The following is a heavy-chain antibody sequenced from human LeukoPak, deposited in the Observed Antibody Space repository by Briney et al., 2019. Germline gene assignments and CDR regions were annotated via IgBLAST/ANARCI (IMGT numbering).Heavy chain of an antibody. CDR1: GFTVSSNL. J-gene: IGHJ4*02. V-gene: IGHV3-53*01. CDR2: IYSGGGT. D-gene: IGHD1-26*01. CDR3: ASGSPPDY. Sequence: GGSLRLSCAASGFTVSSNLMSWVRQAPGRGLEWVSLIYSGGGTYHADSVKGRFTISRDNSKNTLYLQMNSLRAEDTAVYYCASGSPPDYWGQGTLVTASS.